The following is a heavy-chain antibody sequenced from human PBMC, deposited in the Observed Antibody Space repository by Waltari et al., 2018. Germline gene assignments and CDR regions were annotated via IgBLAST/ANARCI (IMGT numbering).Heavy chain of an antibody. CDR3: AREKSFFGMDV. Sequence: EVQLVESGGRLVQPGGSLRRACFGAGYLFNSYAMNWVRQAPGKGLDLVSYISSDAGPTYYAPSVKCRLTIARDNGRNSLYLQMNSLRGDDTATYYCAREKSFFGMDVWGPGTTVTVSS. CDR2: ISSDAGPT. V-gene: IGHV3-48*01. J-gene: IGHJ6*01. CDR1: GYLFNSYA.